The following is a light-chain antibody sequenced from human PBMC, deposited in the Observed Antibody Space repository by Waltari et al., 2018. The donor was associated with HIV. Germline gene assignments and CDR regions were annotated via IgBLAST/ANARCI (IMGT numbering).Light chain of an antibody. CDR2: DAS. CDR3: LQTYRAPLT. Sequence: DIQMTPSPPSLSASVGDRVTITCRASHNINNYVNWYQHKPGKVPRLLIYDASRWESGAPSRFSGSGFGTDFTLTISSLQQEDFATYYCLQTYRAPLTFGPGTRVDFK. J-gene: IGKJ3*01. CDR1: HNINNY. V-gene: IGKV1-39*01.